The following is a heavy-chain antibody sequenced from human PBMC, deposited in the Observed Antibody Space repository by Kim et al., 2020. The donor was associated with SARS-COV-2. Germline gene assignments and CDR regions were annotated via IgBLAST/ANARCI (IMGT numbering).Heavy chain of an antibody. V-gene: IGHV3-7*03. CDR2: IKQDGSEK. D-gene: IGHD6-13*01. Sequence: GGSLRLSCAASGFTFSSYWMSWVRQAPGKGLEWVANIKQDGSEKYYVDSVKGRFTISRDNAKNSLYLQMNSLRAEDTAVDYCARGGSSSWFPSNFQHWGQGTLVTVSA. CDR1: GFTFSSYW. J-gene: IGHJ1*01. CDR3: ARGGSSSWFPSNFQH.